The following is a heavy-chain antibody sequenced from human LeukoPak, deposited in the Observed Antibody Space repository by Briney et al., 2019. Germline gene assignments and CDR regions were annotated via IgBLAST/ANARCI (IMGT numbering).Heavy chain of an antibody. CDR2: INHSGST. CDR1: GGSISSYY. J-gene: IGHJ6*03. D-gene: IGHD3-10*01. Sequence: PSETLSLTCTVSGGSISSYYWSWIRQPPGKGLEWIGEINHSGSTNYNPSLKSRVTISVDTSKNQFSLKLSSVTAADTAVYYCARAKWFGELYYYYYMDVWGKGTTVTISS. V-gene: IGHV4-34*01. CDR3: ARAKWFGELYYYYYMDV.